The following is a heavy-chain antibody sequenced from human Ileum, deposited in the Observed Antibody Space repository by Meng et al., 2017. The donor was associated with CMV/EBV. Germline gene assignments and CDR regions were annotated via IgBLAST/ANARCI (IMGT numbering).Heavy chain of an antibody. Sequence: SLTFSPVCVGWIRQPTGKALEWLAFIYWDDDKRYNPSLKNRLTITKDAPKNQVALTVTNMDPADTATYYCVHRKDYSGNWNGGSADFWGQGALVTVSS. D-gene: IGHD1-1*01. CDR1: SLTFSPVC. V-gene: IGHV2-5*02. CDR2: IYWDDDK. J-gene: IGHJ4*02. CDR3: VHRKDYSGNWNGGSADF.